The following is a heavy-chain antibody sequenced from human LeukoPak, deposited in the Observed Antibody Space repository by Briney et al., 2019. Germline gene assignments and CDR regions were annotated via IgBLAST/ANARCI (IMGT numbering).Heavy chain of an antibody. Sequence: SETLSLTCTVSGYSISSGYYWGWIRQPPGKGLEWIGSIYHSGSTYYNPSLKSRVTISVGTSKNQFSLKLSSVTAADTAVYYCAIIAAAGANWFDPWGQGTLVTVSS. CDR3: AIIAAAGANWFDP. J-gene: IGHJ5*02. V-gene: IGHV4-38-2*02. D-gene: IGHD6-13*01. CDR1: GYSISSGYY. CDR2: IYHSGST.